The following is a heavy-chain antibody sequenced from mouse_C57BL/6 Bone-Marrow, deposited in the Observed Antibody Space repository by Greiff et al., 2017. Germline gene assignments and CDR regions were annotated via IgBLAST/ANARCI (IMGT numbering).Heavy chain of an antibody. CDR1: GYTFTDYY. Sequence: VQLQQSGPVLVKPGASVKMSCKASGYTFTDYYMNWVKQSHGKSLEWIGVINPYNGGTSYNQKFKGKATLTVDKSSSTAYMELNSLTAEDSAVYYCARVGNWDVNYFDYWGQGTTLTVSS. D-gene: IGHD4-1*01. CDR3: ARVGNWDVNYFDY. J-gene: IGHJ2*01. CDR2: INPYNGGT. V-gene: IGHV1-19*01.